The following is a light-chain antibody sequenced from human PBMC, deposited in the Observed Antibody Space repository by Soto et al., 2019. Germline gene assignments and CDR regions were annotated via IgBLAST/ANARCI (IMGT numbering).Light chain of an antibody. CDR2: GAS. J-gene: IGKJ1*01. CDR3: QHYGNSRLT. CDR1: QSVSSN. V-gene: IGKV3-20*01. Sequence: EIVMTQSPATLPVSPGERATLSCRASQSVSSNLAWYQQKPGQAPRLLIYGASSRATGIPDRFSGSGSGTDFTLTISRLEPEDFAVYSCQHYGNSRLTFGQGTKVDIK.